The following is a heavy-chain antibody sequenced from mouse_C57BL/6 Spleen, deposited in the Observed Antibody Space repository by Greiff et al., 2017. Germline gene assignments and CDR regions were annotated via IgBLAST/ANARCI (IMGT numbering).Heavy chain of an antibody. V-gene: IGHV1-54*01. CDR3: ARGGLGRLFDY. J-gene: IGHJ2*01. CDR1: GYAFTNYL. Sequence: QVQLQQSGAELVRPGTSVKVSCKASGYAFTNYLIEWVKQRPGQGLEWIGVINPGSGGTNYNEKFKGKATLTADKSSSTAYMQLSSLTSEDSAVYFCARGGLGRLFDYWGQGTTLTVSS. D-gene: IGHD4-1*01. CDR2: INPGSGGT.